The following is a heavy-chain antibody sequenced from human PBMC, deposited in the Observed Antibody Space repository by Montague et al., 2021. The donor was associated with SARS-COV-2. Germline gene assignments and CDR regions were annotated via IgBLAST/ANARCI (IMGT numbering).Heavy chain of an antibody. D-gene: IGHD1-26*01. CDR2: IRSTGEIT. J-gene: IGHJ5*02. CDR3: TTRRNSVSS. CDR1: GFTFSSYA. V-gene: IGHV3-23*01. Sequence: SLRLSCAGSGFTFSSYAMHWVRQAPGKGLEWVSSIRSTGEITYYADSVKGRFTISRDNSEKTVHLQMNSLRAEDTAMYYCTTRRNSVSSWGQGTLVTVSS.